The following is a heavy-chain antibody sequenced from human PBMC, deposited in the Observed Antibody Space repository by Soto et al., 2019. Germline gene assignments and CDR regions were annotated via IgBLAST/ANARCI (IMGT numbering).Heavy chain of an antibody. CDR2: IIPILGIA. CDR1: GGTFSSYT. V-gene: IGHV1-69*02. D-gene: IGHD1-26*01. CDR3: ARVVGATSWFDP. J-gene: IGHJ5*02. Sequence: QVQLVQSGAEVKKPGSSVKVSCKASGGTFSSYTISWVRQAPGQGREWMGRIIPILGIANYAQKFQGRVTITADKSTSTAYMELSSLRSEDTAVYYCARVVGATSWFDPWGQGTLVTVSS.